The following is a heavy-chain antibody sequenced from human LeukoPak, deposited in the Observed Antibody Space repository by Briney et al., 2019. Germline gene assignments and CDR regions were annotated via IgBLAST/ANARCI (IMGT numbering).Heavy chain of an antibody. CDR2: ISSSSRTI. J-gene: IGHJ4*02. D-gene: IGHD6-13*01. Sequence: GGSLRLSCEASGFTLSSYDMNWVRQAPGKGLEWVSYISSSSRTIYYADSVKGRFTISRDNAKNSLYLQMNSLRDEDTAVYYCARERWGAAAGTDYWGQGILVTVSS. CDR3: ARERWGAAAGTDY. V-gene: IGHV3-48*02. CDR1: GFTLSSYD.